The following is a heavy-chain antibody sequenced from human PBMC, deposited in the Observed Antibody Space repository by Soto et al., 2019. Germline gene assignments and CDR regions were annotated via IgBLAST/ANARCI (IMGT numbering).Heavy chain of an antibody. J-gene: IGHJ4*02. CDR1: GFTFSSYG. CDR3: ARDPNHDYGDYADPDFDY. Sequence: QVQLVESGGGVVQPGRSLRLSCAASGFTFSSYGMHWVRQAPGKGLEWVAVIWYDGSNKYYADSVKGRFTISRDNSKNTLYLQMNSLRAEDTAVYYCARDPNHDYGDYADPDFDYWGQGTLVTVSS. CDR2: IWYDGSNK. D-gene: IGHD4-17*01. V-gene: IGHV3-33*01.